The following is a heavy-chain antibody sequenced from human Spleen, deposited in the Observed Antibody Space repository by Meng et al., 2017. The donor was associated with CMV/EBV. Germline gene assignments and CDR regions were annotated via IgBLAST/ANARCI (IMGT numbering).Heavy chain of an antibody. Sequence: GGSLRLSCEASGLTVSSNYMSWVRQAPGKGLEWVAVISYDGSNKYYADSVKGRFTISRDNSKNTLYLQMNSLRAEDTAVYYCAREYYDSYYGMDVWGQGTTVTVSS. J-gene: IGHJ6*02. V-gene: IGHV3-30*03. CDR1: GLTVSSNY. D-gene: IGHD3-3*01. CDR3: AREYYDSYYGMDV. CDR2: ISYDGSNK.